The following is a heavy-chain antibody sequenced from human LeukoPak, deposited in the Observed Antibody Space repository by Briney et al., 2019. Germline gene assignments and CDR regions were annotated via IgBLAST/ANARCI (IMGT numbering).Heavy chain of an antibody. D-gene: IGHD3-16*02. CDR1: GYMFSSYG. CDR3: ARGAGMYDYVWGSYRPLGY. CDR2: ISANNGNA. Sequence: ASVKVSCKASGYMFSSYGISWVRQAPGQGLEWMGWISANNGNANYAQKLQGRVTMTRDTSTSTAYMELSSLRSEDTAVYYCARGAGMYDYVWGSYRPLGYWGQGTLVTVSS. J-gene: IGHJ4*02. V-gene: IGHV1-18*01.